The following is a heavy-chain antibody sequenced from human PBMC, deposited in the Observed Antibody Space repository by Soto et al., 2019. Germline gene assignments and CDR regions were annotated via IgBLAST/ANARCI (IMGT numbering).Heavy chain of an antibody. D-gene: IGHD2-15*01. J-gene: IGHJ4*02. V-gene: IGHV3-33*01. CDR1: GFTFSSYG. Sequence: GSLRLSCAASGFTFSSYGRHWVRQAPGKGLEWVAVIWYDGSNKYYADSVKGRFTISRDNSKNTLYLQMNSLRAEDTAVYYWARDNLGYCSGGSCYPDYWGQGTLLTVSS. CDR3: ARDNLGYCSGGSCYPDY. CDR2: IWYDGSNK.